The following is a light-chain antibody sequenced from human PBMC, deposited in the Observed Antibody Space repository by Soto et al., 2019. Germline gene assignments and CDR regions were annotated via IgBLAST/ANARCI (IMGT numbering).Light chain of an antibody. J-gene: IGLJ3*02. V-gene: IGLV2-14*01. CDR3: SSYTRSNTRV. CDR2: EVN. Sequence: QSVLTQPASVSGSPGQSITISCTGTSSDVGGYNYVSWYQQYPGKAPKLMIYEVNNRPSGVSNRFSGSKSGNTASLTISGLQAEDEADYFCSSYTRSNTRVFGGGTKLTVL. CDR1: SSDVGGYNY.